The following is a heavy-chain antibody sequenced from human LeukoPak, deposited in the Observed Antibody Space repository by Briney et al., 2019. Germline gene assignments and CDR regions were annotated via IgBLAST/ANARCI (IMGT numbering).Heavy chain of an antibody. J-gene: IGHJ4*02. CDR1: GFTFSNYS. Sequence: GGSLRLSCAASGFTFSNYSMNWVRQAPGKGLEWVSYISGSSSTIYYADSVKGRFTISRDNAKNSLYLQMNSLRAEDTAVYYCARGGYYFDYWGQGTLVTVSS. V-gene: IGHV3-48*01. CDR3: ARGGYYFDY. D-gene: IGHD3-16*01. CDR2: ISGSSSTI.